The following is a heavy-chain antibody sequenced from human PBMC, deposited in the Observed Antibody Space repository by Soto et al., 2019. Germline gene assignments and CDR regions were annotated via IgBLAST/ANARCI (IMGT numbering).Heavy chain of an antibody. CDR2: ISYDGDYT. D-gene: IGHD3-3*01. CDR3: AKSDRGVFGVVMSPALAALQV. J-gene: IGHJ3*01. V-gene: IGHV3-30*18. Sequence: QVQLVESGGGVVQPGRSLTLSCVVSGVTFRTYGIHWVRQAPGQGLEWLAVISYDGDYTSHADPVKGRFTISRDNSKNTMSLQLTTMGADHTALYYCAKSDRGVFGVVMSPALAALQVWGQGTMVAVS. CDR1: GVTFRTYG.